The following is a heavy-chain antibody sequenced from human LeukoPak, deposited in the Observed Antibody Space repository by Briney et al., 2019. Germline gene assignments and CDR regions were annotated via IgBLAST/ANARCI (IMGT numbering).Heavy chain of an antibody. CDR1: GGSMKNSF. J-gene: IGHJ5*02. CDR3: ARNRFQLSGAYWFDP. V-gene: IGHV4-59*01. Sequence: PSETLSLTCTVSGGSMKNSFWSWIRQPPGKGLERIGYISDSGITNYNPSLKRRVTFSIDTSRDQSYLNLRSVAAADTALYFCARNRFQLSGAYWFDPWGRGTLVTVSS. D-gene: IGHD2/OR15-2a*01. CDR2: ISDSGIT.